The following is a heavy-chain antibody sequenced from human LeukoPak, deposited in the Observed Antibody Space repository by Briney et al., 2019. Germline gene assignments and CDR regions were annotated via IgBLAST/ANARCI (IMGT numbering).Heavy chain of an antibody. CDR1: RYTFSSYD. CDR2: MNPHTGRT. J-gene: IGHJ4*02. V-gene: IGHV1-8*01. Sequence: GASVKVSCKASRYTFSSYDINWVREAAGQGLEWMGWMNPHTGRTGFAQKFQGRLTMTRDTSISTAYMELSSLRSEDTAVYYCARLSQTPDYYSSGGYYYLGYWGQGTPVTVSS. D-gene: IGHD3-22*01. CDR3: ARLSQTPDYYSSGGYYYLGY.